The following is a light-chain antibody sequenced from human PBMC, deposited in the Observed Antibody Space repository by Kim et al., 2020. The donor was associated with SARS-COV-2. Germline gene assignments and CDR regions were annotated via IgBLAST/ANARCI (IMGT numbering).Light chain of an antibody. CDR2: YDS. J-gene: IGLJ2*01. V-gene: IGLV3-21*04. CDR1: GIGGKS. CDR3: QVWDSSSDHRVV. Sequence: PEKTARVTGGGNGIGGKSVNWYQQKRGQAPVLVISYDSDRPSGIPERFSGSNSGNTATLTINRVETGDEADYYCQVWDSSSDHRVVFGGGTQLTVL.